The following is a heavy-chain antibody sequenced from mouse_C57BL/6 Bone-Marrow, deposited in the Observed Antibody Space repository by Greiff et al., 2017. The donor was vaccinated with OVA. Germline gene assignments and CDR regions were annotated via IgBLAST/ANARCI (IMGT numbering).Heavy chain of an antibody. J-gene: IGHJ2*01. D-gene: IGHD2-10*02. CDR1: GFTFSSYA. CDR2: ISDGGSYT. CDR3: ARLEYHFDY. Sequence: EVKLVESGGGLVKPGGSLKLSCAASGFTFSSYAMSWVRQTPEQRLEWVATISDGGSYTYYPDNVKGRFTLSRDNAKNNLYLQMSHLKSEDTAMYYCARLEYHFDYWGQGTTLTVSS. V-gene: IGHV5-4*03.